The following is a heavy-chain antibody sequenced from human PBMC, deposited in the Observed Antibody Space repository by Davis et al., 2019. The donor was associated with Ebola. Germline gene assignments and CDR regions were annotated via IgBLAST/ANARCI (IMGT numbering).Heavy chain of an antibody. J-gene: IGHJ4*02. CDR2: ISGSGGDT. CDR3: AKEKTRDIVVVPAAILDY. D-gene: IGHD2-2*02. V-gene: IGHV3-23*01. Sequence: GESLKISCTAAGFTFRNYAMNWVRQAPGKGLEWVSGISGSGGDTKYPESVKGRFTISRDNSKNTLYLQMNSLRAEDTAVYYCAKEKTRDIVVVPAAILDYWGQGTLVTVSS. CDR1: GFTFRNYA.